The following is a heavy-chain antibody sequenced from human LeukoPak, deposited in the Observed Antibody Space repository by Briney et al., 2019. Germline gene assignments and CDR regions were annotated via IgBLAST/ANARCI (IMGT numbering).Heavy chain of an antibody. Sequence: ASVKVSCKASGYTFTGYYMHWVRQAPGQGLEWMGWINPNSGGTNYAQKFQGRVTITRDTSISTAYMELSRLRSDDTAVYYCAREEYYGSGSYWIYYFDYWGQGTLVTVSS. CDR2: INPNSGGT. CDR3: AREEYYGSGSYWIYYFDY. J-gene: IGHJ4*02. D-gene: IGHD3-10*01. V-gene: IGHV1-2*02. CDR1: GYTFTGYY.